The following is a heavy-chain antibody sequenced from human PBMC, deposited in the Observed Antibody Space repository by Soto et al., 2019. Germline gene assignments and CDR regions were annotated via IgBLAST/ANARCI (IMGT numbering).Heavy chain of an antibody. D-gene: IGHD1-26*01. CDR2: IYYSGST. Sequence: SETLSLTCTVSGGSISSSSYYWGWIRQPPGKGLEWIGSIYYSGSTYYNPSLKSRVTISVDTSKNQFSLKLSSVTAADTAVYYCARHSELSGSYFDYWGQGTLVTVS. CDR1: GGSISSSSYY. J-gene: IGHJ4*02. CDR3: ARHSELSGSYFDY. V-gene: IGHV4-39*01.